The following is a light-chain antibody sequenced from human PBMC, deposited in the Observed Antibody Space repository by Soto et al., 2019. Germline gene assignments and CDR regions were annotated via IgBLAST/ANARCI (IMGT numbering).Light chain of an antibody. CDR3: QHYKSATFT. CDR2: AAS. J-gene: IGKJ3*01. Sequence: DIQMTQSPSSLSAAVGDRVTITCRASQGIRNYLAWYQQKPGKVPKLLIDAASTLQSGVPSRFSGSGSGTDFTFTISSLQPEDLATYYCQHYKSATFTFGPGTRVDFK. CDR1: QGIRNY. V-gene: IGKV1-27*01.